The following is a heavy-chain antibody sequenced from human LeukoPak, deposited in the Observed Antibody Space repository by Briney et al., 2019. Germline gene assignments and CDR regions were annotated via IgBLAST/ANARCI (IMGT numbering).Heavy chain of an antibody. CDR3: ARVPILTGSYYFDY. D-gene: IGHD3-9*01. CDR2: INANGDNT. CDR1: GFTFSSYA. V-gene: IGHV3-64*01. Sequence: GGSLRLSCSASGFTFSSYASHWVGQAPGQGLEYVTAINANGDNTYYANSVKGRFTISRDNSKNTLYLQMGSLRTEDMAVYYCARVPILTGSYYFDYWGQGILVTVSS. J-gene: IGHJ4*02.